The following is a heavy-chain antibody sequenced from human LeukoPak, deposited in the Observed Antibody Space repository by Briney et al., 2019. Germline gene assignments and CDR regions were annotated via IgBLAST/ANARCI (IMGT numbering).Heavy chain of an antibody. CDR1: GFTLSRYA. V-gene: IGHV3-23*01. CDR2: ISGSGCST. CDR3: AKLFGRDSYNYFVY. D-gene: IGHD5-24*01. J-gene: IGHJ4*02. Sequence: GGALRLSCAASGFTLSRYAMSGVGQAPGKGLEGVSAISGSGCSTYYADSVKRRFTISRDNSKTTLYLQMNSLRAEDTAVYYCAKLFGRDSYNYFVYWGQGTLVTVSS.